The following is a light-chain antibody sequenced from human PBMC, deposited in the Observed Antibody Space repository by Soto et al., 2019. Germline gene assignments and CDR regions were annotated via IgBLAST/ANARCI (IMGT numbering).Light chain of an antibody. V-gene: IGLV2-14*01. CDR2: DVR. J-gene: IGLJ2*01. CDR1: SSDVGGYNF. Sequence: QSALTQPASVSGSPGQSITISCTGTSSDVGGYNFVSWYQQHPGKAPKLMIFDVRYRPSGVSYRFSGSKSGNTASLTISGLQAEDDADYYCSSYTTNNIVVFGGGTKLTVL. CDR3: SSYTTNNIVV.